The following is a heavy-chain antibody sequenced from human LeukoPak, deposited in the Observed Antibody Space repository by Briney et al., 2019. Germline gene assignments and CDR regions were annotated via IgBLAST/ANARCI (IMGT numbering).Heavy chain of an antibody. J-gene: IGHJ6*03. V-gene: IGHV3-20*04. CDR3: ARGGAHCSGGSCYSENYYMDV. Sequence: GGSLRLSCAASGFTFDDYGMSWVRQAPGKGLEWVSGINWNGGSTGYADSVKGRFTISRDNAKNSLYLQMNSLRAEDTALYYCARGGAHCSGGSCYSENYYMDVWGKGTTVTVSS. D-gene: IGHD2-15*01. CDR2: INWNGGST. CDR1: GFTFDDYG.